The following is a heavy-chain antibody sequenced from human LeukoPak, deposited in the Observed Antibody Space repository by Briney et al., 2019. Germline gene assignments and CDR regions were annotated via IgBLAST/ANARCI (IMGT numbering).Heavy chain of an antibody. CDR1: GYTFNSYG. V-gene: IGHV1-18*01. D-gene: IGHD2-21*02. CDR2: IDPSNGNI. J-gene: IGHJ5*02. CDR3: ARDLTVYSGGDWSWFDT. Sequence: GASVKVSCKASGYTFNSYGICWVRQAPGQGLEWIGWIDPSNGNIKYAEKLQGRVTMTTDTSTSTAYMDLRSLRSDDTAVYYCARDLTVYSGGDWSWFDTWGQGTLVTVSS.